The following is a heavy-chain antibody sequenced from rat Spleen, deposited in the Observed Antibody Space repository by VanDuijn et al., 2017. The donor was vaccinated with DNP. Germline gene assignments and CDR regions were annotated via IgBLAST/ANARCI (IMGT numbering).Heavy chain of an antibody. D-gene: IGHD3-2*01. Sequence: EVQLVESGGGLVPPGRSLKLSCVVSGFTFSDYNMAWVRRSPKKGLEWVATILYDGSRTYYRDSVKGRFTISRDNAKSTLYLQMDSLRSEDTATYYCARHQWTLYFDYWGQGVMVTVSS. V-gene: IGHV5S10*01. CDR2: ILYDGSRT. CDR1: GFTFSDYN. J-gene: IGHJ2*01. CDR3: ARHQWTLYFDY.